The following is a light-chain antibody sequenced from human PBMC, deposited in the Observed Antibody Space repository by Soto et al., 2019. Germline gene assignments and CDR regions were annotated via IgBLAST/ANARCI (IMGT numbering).Light chain of an antibody. V-gene: IGLV2-8*01. CDR1: SSDVGGYNY. CDR2: EVS. Sequence: QSVLTQPPSASGSPGQSVTISCTGTSSDVGGYNYVSWYQQHPGKAPKLIIYEVSKRPSGVPDRFSGSKSGSTASLTVSGLQAEDEAAYYCSSYAGSSNVFGTGTKVTVL. J-gene: IGLJ1*01. CDR3: SSYAGSSNV.